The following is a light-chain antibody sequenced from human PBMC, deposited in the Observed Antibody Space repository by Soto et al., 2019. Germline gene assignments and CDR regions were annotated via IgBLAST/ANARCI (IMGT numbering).Light chain of an antibody. CDR3: SSYTRSSTLV. Sequence: QSVLTQPASVSGSPGQSITISCTGTSSDVGGYNYVSWHQQHPGKVPKLMIYDVSNRPSGVSNRFSGSKSGNTASLTISGLQAEDEADYYCSSYTRSSTLVFGGGTKLTVL. CDR2: DVS. J-gene: IGLJ2*01. CDR1: SSDVGGYNY. V-gene: IGLV2-14*01.